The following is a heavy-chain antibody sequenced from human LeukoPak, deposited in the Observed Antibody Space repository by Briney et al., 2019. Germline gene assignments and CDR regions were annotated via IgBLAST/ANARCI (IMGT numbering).Heavy chain of an antibody. Sequence: GGSLRLSCAASGFTFSSYWMSWVRQAPGKGLEWVANIKQDGSEKYYVDSVKGRFTISRDNAKNSLYLQMNSLRAEDTAVYYCARDGDTSMIPIDNWGQGTLVTVSS. V-gene: IGHV3-7*01. CDR1: GFTFSSYW. CDR3: ARDGDTSMIPIDN. J-gene: IGHJ4*02. CDR2: IKQDGSEK. D-gene: IGHD3-22*01.